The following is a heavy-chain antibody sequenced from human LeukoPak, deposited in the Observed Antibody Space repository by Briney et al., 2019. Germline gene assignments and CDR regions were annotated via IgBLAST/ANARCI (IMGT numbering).Heavy chain of an antibody. Sequence: GASVKVSCKASGYTFTSYGISWVRQAPGQGLEWMGWINPNSGGTNYAQKFQGRVTMTRDTSISTAYMELSRLRSDDTAVYYCARDSRSSGWYVAFDIWGQGTMVTVSS. D-gene: IGHD6-19*01. V-gene: IGHV1-2*02. J-gene: IGHJ3*02. CDR3: ARDSRSSGWYVAFDI. CDR2: INPNSGGT. CDR1: GYTFTSYG.